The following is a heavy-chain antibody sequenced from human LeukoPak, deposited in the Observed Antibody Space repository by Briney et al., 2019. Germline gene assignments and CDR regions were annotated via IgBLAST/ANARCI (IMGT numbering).Heavy chain of an antibody. V-gene: IGHV5-51*01. CDR3: ARRPLGYCSGTSCLWGWFDP. CDR2: IYPDDSDT. J-gene: IGHJ5*02. Sequence: GESLKISCKGSGYSFTNYWIGWVRQMPGKGLEWMGIIYPDDSDTRYSPSFQGQVTISADKSISTAYLQWSSLKASDTAMYYCARRPLGYCSGTSCLWGWFDPWGQGTLVTVSS. D-gene: IGHD2-2*01. CDR1: GYSFTNYW.